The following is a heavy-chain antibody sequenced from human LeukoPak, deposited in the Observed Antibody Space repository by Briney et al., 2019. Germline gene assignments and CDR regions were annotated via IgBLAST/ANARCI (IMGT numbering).Heavy chain of an antibody. J-gene: IGHJ3*02. CDR2: IYPGDSDT. D-gene: IGHD2-15*01. CDR1: GYSFTSYW. CDR3: ASQSYNYPPYCSGGSCHQQAFDI. Sequence: GESLKISCKGSGYSFTSYWIGWVRQMPGKGLEWMGIIYPGDSDTRYSPSFQGQVTISADKSISTAYLQWSSLKASDTAMYYCASQSYNYPPYCSGGSCHQQAFDIWGQGTVVTVSS. V-gene: IGHV5-51*01.